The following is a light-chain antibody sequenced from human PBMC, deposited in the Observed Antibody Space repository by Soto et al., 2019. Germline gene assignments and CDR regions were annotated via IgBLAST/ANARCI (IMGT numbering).Light chain of an antibody. V-gene: IGLV2-23*01. CDR2: EGS. CDR1: SSDVGSYNL. J-gene: IGLJ1*01. Sequence: QSVLTQPASVSGSPGQSITISCTGTSSDVGSYNLVSWYQQHPGKAPKLMIYEGSKRPSGVSNRFSGSKSGNTASLTISGLQAEDEADYYCCSYAGSSTGVYVLGTGTKVTVL. CDR3: CSYAGSSTGVYV.